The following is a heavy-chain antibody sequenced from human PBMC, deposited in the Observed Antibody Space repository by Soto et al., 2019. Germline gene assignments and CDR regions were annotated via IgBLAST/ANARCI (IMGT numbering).Heavy chain of an antibody. Sequence: EVQLVESGGGLVQPGGPLRLSCAASGFTFSSYWMHWVRHVPGKGLVWVSRMNGDGTSTNCADSVKGRFTISRDNAKNTLYLQMDSLRPEDTALYYCARSTSGTFDFWGQGTLVTVSS. J-gene: IGHJ4*02. V-gene: IGHV3-74*01. CDR1: GFTFSSYW. CDR2: MNGDGTST. CDR3: ARSTSGTFDF. D-gene: IGHD1-1*01.